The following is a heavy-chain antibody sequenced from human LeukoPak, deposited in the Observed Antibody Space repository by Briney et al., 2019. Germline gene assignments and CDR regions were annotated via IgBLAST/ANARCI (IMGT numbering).Heavy chain of an antibody. D-gene: IGHD2-8*02. CDR2: ISANGVDT. V-gene: IGHV3-23*01. CDR3: AKDVWWSVS. Sequence: GGSLRLSCVASGFTFSNHAVTWVRQAPGKGLEWVSAISANGVDTFYAPSVKGRFTISRDNSKNTLYLQINSLRAEDTAIYYCAKDVWWSVSWGQGTLVTVSS. J-gene: IGHJ5*02. CDR1: GFTFSNHA.